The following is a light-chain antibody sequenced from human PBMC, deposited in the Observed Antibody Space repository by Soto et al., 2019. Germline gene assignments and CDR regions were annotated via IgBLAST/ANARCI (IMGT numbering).Light chain of an antibody. CDR2: DAS. CDR1: QSVSSF. V-gene: IGKV3-11*01. CDR3: QQRSNWPSIT. J-gene: IGKJ5*01. Sequence: EIVLTQSPANLSLSPGERATLSCRASQSVSSFLAWYQQKPGQAPRLLIFDASTRATGIPARFSGSGSGTDFTLTISSLEPEDFAVYYCQQRSNWPSITFGQGTRLEIK.